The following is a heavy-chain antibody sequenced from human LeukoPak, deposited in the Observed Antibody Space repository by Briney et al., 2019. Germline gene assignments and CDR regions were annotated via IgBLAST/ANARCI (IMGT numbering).Heavy chain of an antibody. Sequence: SVKVSCKASGGTFSSYAISWVRQAPGQGLEWMGRIIPILGIANYAQKFQGRVRITADKSTSTAYMELSSLRSEDTAVYYCSFGELSTGHAFDIWGQGTMVTVSS. V-gene: IGHV1-69*04. D-gene: IGHD3-10*01. J-gene: IGHJ3*02. CDR2: IIPILGIA. CDR3: SFGELSTGHAFDI. CDR1: GGTFSSYA.